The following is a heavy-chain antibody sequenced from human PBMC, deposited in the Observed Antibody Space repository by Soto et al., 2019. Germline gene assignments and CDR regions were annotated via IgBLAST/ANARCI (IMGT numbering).Heavy chain of an antibody. CDR3: AKHIVVVVAATPADWFDL. CDR1: GFTFSSYA. Sequence: EVQLLESGGGLVQPGGSLRLSCAASGFTFSSYAMSWVRQAPGKGLEWVSAISGSGGSTYYADSVKGRFTISRDNSKNTLYLQMNSLRADDTAVYYCAKHIVVVVAATPADWFDLWGQGTLVTVSS. V-gene: IGHV3-23*01. J-gene: IGHJ5*02. CDR2: ISGSGGST. D-gene: IGHD2-15*01.